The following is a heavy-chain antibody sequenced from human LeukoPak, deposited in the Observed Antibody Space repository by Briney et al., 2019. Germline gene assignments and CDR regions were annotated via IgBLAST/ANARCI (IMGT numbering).Heavy chain of an antibody. CDR1: GGSISSGDYY. J-gene: IGHJ4*02. D-gene: IGHD3-22*01. V-gene: IGHV4-30-4*01. CDR3: ARGRRDSSGYPRSRYYFDY. CDR2: IYYSGST. Sequence: SETLSLTCTVSGGSISSGDYYWSWIRQPPGKGLEWIGYIYYSGSTYYNPSLKSRVTISVDTSKNQFSLKLSSVTAADTAVYYCARGRRDSSGYPRSRYYFDYWGQGTLVTVSS.